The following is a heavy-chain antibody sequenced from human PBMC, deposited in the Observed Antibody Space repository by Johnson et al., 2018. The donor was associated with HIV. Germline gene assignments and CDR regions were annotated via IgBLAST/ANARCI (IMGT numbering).Heavy chain of an antibody. V-gene: IGHV3-7*05. J-gene: IGHJ3*02. CDR3: ARWGNLGVFDI. Sequence: VQLVESGGGLVQPGGSLRLSCAASGFTFTNFWMSWVRQAPGKGLEWVADIKQDGSEKYYLDPVKGRFTISRDNARKSLYLQMNNLRAEDTAVYYCARWGNLGVFDIWGQGTMVIVSS. CDR1: GFTFTNFW. CDR2: IKQDGSEK. D-gene: IGHD4-23*01.